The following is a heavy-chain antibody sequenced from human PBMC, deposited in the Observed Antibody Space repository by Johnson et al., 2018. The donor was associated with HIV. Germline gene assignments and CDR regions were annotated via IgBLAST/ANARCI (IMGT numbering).Heavy chain of an antibody. CDR2: IRYDGSNK. D-gene: IGHD3-16*01. CDR1: GFTVSSNY. CDR3: ARVGASRFDAFHV. J-gene: IGHJ3*01. V-gene: IGHV3-33*08. Sequence: QVQLVESGGGVVQPGRSLRLSCAASGFTVSSNYMTWVRQAPGKGLEWVAFIRYDGSNKYYADSVKGRFTISRDNSKNTLYLQMNSLRAEDTAVYYCARVGASRFDAFHVWGQGTMVTVSS.